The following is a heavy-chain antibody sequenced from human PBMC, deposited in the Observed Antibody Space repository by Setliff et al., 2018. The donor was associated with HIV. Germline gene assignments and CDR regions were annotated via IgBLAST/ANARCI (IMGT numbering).Heavy chain of an antibody. V-gene: IGHV1-46*01. CDR2: INPSGGST. Sequence: ASVKVSCKASGYIFTSYYMHWVRQAPGQGPEWMGIINPSGGSTSYAQKFQGRVTMTRDTSTSTVYMELSSLRSEDTAVYYCARDPGTYSSVWYYFDSWGQGTLVTVSS. D-gene: IGHD6-19*01. J-gene: IGHJ4*02. CDR3: ARDPGTYSSVWYYFDS. CDR1: GYIFTSYY.